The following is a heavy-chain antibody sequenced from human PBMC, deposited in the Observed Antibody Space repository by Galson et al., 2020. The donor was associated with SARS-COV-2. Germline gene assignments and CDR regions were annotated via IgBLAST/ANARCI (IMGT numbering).Heavy chain of an antibody. CDR1: GFTFNNYG. V-gene: IGHV3-33*01. CDR2: LYYDGSNY. D-gene: IGHD3-10*01. J-gene: IGHJ4*02. Sequence: QTGGSLRLSCVASGFTFNNYGMHWVRQAPGKGLEWVAALYYDGSNYYYADSVKGRFTISRDNSKNTVYLQMNSLRAEDTAVYYCARDWMLRAVIIGVFEYWGQGALVTVSS. CDR3: ARDWMLRAVIIGVFEY.